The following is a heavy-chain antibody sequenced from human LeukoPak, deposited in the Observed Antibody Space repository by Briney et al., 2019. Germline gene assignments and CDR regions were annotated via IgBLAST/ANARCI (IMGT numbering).Heavy chain of an antibody. CDR3: AKDIRSFNVESKVDAFDI. V-gene: IGHV3-9*01. CDR2: ISWNSGSI. Sequence: PGGSLRLSCAASGFTFDDYAMQWVRQAPGKGLEWVSGISWNSGSIGYADSVKGRFTISRDNAKNSLYLQMNSLRAEDTALYYCAKDIRSFNVESKVDAFDIWGQGTMVTVSS. CDR1: GFTFDDYA. J-gene: IGHJ3*02. D-gene: IGHD4-17*01.